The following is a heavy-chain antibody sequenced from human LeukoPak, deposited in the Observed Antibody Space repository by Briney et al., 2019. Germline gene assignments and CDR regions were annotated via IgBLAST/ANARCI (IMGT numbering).Heavy chain of an antibody. J-gene: IGHJ4*02. CDR1: GGSISSGGYS. CDR2: IYHSGST. Sequence: SGTLSLTCAVSGGSISSGGYSWSWIRQPPGKGLEWIGYIYHSGSTYYNPSLKSRVTISVDRSKNQFSLKLSSVTAADTAVYYCARGVEPAAAGPFIDYWGQGTLVTVSS. D-gene: IGHD6-13*01. V-gene: IGHV4-30-2*01. CDR3: ARGVEPAAAGPFIDY.